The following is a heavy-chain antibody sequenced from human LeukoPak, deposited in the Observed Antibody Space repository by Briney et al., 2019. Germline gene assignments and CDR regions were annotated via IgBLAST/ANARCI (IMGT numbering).Heavy chain of an antibody. V-gene: IGHV4-34*01. CDR1: GGSFSGYY. CDR2: INHSGST. D-gene: IGHD2-2*01. CDR3: ARGAAALFDY. Sequence: PSETLSLTCAVYGGSFSGYYWSWIRQPPGKGLEWIGEINHSGSTNYNPPLKSRVTISVDTSKNQFSLKLSSVTAADTAVYYCARGAAALFDYWGQGTLVTVSS. J-gene: IGHJ4*02.